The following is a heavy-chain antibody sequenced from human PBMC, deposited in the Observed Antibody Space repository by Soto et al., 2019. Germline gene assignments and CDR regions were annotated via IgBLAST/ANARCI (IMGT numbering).Heavy chain of an antibody. CDR2: ISYTGSTL. V-gene: IGHV3-11*01. D-gene: IGHD1-26*01. Sequence: GSLRLSCAASGFTFSDYYMSWIRQAPGKGPEWISYISYTGSTLYYADSVRGRFTISRDNADNSLYLQMNSLRAEDTAMYYCARGGGSSRLLLPHHFDSWGQGTLVTVYS. J-gene: IGHJ4*02. CDR1: GFTFSDYY. CDR3: ARGGGSSRLLLPHHFDS.